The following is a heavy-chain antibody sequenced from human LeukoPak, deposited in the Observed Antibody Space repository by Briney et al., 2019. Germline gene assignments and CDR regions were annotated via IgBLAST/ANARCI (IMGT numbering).Heavy chain of an antibody. CDR3: ARDGEPAVPGGAYFYGMDV. V-gene: IGHV1-46*01. CDR1: GYTFTSYY. Sequence: ASVKVSCKASGYTFTSYYMHWIRQAPGQGLEWMGIINPSGGGTSYAQKFQGRVTMTGDTSTSTVYMELSSLTSDDTAVYYCARDGEPAVPGGAYFYGMDVWGQGTTVTVSS. CDR2: INPSGGGT. D-gene: IGHD6-19*01. J-gene: IGHJ6*02.